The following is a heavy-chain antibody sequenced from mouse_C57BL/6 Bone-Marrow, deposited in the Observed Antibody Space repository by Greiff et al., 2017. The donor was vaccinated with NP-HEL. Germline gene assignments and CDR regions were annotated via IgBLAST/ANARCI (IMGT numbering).Heavy chain of an antibody. CDR1: GYTFTSYW. CDR2: IHPNSGST. J-gene: IGHJ2*01. D-gene: IGHD1-1*01. CDR3: ASLSHHEGYGSGWDY. V-gene: IGHV1-64*01. Sequence: QVQLKQSGAELVKPGASVKLSCKASGYTFTSYWMPWVKQTPGQGLEWIGMIHPNSGSTDYNEKFKSKATLTVDKAYSTAYMQLSSLTPEDSAVYYCASLSHHEGYGSGWDYWGQGTTLTVSS.